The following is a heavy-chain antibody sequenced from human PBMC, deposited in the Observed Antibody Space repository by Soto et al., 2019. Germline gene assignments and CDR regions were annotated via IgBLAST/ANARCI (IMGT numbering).Heavy chain of an antibody. CDR3: ARDRGAV. CDR1: AGTFSSYA. CDR2: SIASFGTA. V-gene: IGHV1-69*01. J-gene: IGHJ4*02. Sequence: QVQLVQSGAEVKKPGSSVKVSCKASAGTFSSYAINWVRQAPGEGLEWMGGSIASFGTADYAQKFQGRVTITADESTSTAYMEVKSLRSEYTAVYYCARDRGAVWGQGTLVTVSS. D-gene: IGHD3-10*01.